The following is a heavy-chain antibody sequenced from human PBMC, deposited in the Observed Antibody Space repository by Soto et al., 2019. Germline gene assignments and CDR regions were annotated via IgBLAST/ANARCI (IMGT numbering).Heavy chain of an antibody. J-gene: IGHJ4*02. CDR3: AKDPYYYGSGSYYAYFDY. CDR1: GFTFDDYA. D-gene: IGHD3-10*01. V-gene: IGHV3-9*01. Sequence: EVQLVESGGGLVQPGRSLSLACAASGFTFDDYAMHWVRQAPGKGLEWVSGISWNSGSIGYADSVKGRFTISRDNAKNSLYLQMNSLRAEDTALYYCAKDPYYYGSGSYYAYFDYWGQGTLVTVSS. CDR2: ISWNSGSI.